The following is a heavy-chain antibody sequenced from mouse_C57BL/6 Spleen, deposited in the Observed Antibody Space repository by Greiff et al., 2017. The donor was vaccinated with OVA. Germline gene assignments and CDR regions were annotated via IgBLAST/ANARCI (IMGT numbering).Heavy chain of an antibody. J-gene: IGHJ4*01. CDR3: ARGRGYYDYDGYAMDY. CDR2: ILPGSGST. D-gene: IGHD2-4*01. Sequence: QVQLQQSGAELMKPGASVKLSCKATGYTFTGYWIEWVKQRPGHGLEWIGEILPGSGSTNYNEKFKGKATFTADTSSNTAYMQLSSLTTEDSAIYDCARGRGYYDYDGYAMDYWGQGTSVTVSS. CDR1: GYTFTGYW. V-gene: IGHV1-9*01.